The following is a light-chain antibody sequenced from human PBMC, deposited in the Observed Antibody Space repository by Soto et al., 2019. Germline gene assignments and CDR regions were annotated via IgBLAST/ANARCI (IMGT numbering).Light chain of an antibody. J-gene: IGKJ4*01. CDR2: AAS. V-gene: IGKV1-8*01. CDR1: QGISSY. CDR3: QQYYSYPLT. Sequence: AIRMTQSPSAFSASTGYRVTITCRASQGISSYLAWYQQKPGKAPKLLIYAASTLQSGVPSRFSGSRSGTDFTLTISCLQSEDFATYYCQQYYSYPLTFGGGTKGEIK.